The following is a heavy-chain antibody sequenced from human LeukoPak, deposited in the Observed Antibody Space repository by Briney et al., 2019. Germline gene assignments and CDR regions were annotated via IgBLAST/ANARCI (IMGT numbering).Heavy chain of an antibody. CDR2: IKQDGSEK. V-gene: IGHV3-7*01. CDR3: ARVPSSSYYYYMDV. CDR1: GFTFSSYW. Sequence: GGSLRLSCAASGFTFSSYWMSWVRQAPGKGLEWVANIKQDGSEKYYVDSVKGRFTISRDNAKNSLYLQMNSLRAEDTAVYYCARVPSSSYYYYMDVWGKGTTVTVSS. J-gene: IGHJ6*03. D-gene: IGHD6-13*01.